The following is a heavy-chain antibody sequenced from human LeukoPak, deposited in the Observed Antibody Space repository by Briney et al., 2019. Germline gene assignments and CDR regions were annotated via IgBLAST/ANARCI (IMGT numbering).Heavy chain of an antibody. Sequence: PSETLSLTCTVSGGSISSYYWSWIRQPPGKGLEWIGYIYYSGSTNYNPSLKSRVTISVDTSKNQFSLKLSSVTAADTAVYYCASTPPRGGADYWGQGTLVTVSS. V-gene: IGHV4-59*08. CDR1: GGSISSYY. CDR3: ASTPPRGGADY. D-gene: IGHD3-10*01. CDR2: IYYSGST. J-gene: IGHJ4*02.